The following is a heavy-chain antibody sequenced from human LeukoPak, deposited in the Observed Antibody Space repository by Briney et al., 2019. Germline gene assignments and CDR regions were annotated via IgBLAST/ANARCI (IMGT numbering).Heavy chain of an antibody. V-gene: IGHV3-30*02. J-gene: IGHJ4*02. CDR1: GFSFTSYG. D-gene: IGHD2-2*02. Sequence: SGGSLRLSCAASGFSFTSYGMHWVRQAPGKGLEWVAFIRYDGSNKYSADSVKGRFTISRDNSKNTLYLQMNSLRAEDTAVYYCGKDYCSCPSSYNNYCYYWGEGTLVTVSS. CDR3: GKDYCSCPSSYNNYCYY. CDR2: IRYDGSNK.